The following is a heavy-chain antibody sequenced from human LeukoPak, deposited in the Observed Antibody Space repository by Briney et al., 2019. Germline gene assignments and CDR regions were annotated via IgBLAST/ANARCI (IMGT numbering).Heavy chain of an antibody. J-gene: IGHJ3*02. CDR2: IIPILGIA. Sequence: GASVKVSCKASGYTFTGYYMHWVRQAPGQGLEWMGRIIPILGIANYAQKFQGRVTITADKSTSTAYMELSSLRSEDTAVYYCARDRGAGLRYAAFDIWGQGTMVTVSS. CDR3: ARDRGAGLRYAAFDI. CDR1: GYTFTGYY. D-gene: IGHD3-10*01. V-gene: IGHV1-69*04.